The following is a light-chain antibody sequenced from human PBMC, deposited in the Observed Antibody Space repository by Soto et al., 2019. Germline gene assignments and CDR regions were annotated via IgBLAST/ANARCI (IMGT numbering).Light chain of an antibody. CDR3: WSYIGRNMLM. J-gene: IGLJ3*02. Sequence: QSVLTQPPSASGSPGQSVAISCTGTSSVVGGSNYVSWYQQHPGKVTKLIIYEVTKRPSGVPDRFSGSKSGNTASLTVSGLQAEDEADYYCWSYIGRNMLMFGGGNKVTDL. CDR1: SSVVGGSNY. CDR2: EVT. V-gene: IGLV2-8*01.